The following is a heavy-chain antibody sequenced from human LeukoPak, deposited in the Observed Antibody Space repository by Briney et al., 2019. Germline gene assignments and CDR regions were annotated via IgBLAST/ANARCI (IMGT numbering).Heavy chain of an antibody. Sequence: GASVKVSCKVSGYTLTELSMHWVRQAPGKGLEWMGGFDPEDGETIYAQKFQGRVTMTEDTSTDTAYMELSSLRSEDTAMYYCAKGSCSGIGCCSDYWGQGTLVTVSS. CDR2: FDPEDGET. CDR1: GYTLTELS. V-gene: IGHV1-24*01. D-gene: IGHD2-15*01. J-gene: IGHJ4*02. CDR3: AKGSCSGIGCCSDY.